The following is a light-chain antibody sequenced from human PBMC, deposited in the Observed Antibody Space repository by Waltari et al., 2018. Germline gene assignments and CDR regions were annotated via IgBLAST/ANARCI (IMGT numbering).Light chain of an antibody. Sequence: EIVMTQSPLSLPVTHGEPASISCTSSQSLLHSTGYNYLHCYLQKPGEAPQLLIYLGSIRASGVPDRFSGSGSGTDFTLKISRVEAEDVGVYYCMQDLQTRTFGQGTKVEIK. V-gene: IGKV2-28*01. CDR2: LGS. CDR1: QSLLHSTGYNY. J-gene: IGKJ1*01. CDR3: MQDLQTRT.